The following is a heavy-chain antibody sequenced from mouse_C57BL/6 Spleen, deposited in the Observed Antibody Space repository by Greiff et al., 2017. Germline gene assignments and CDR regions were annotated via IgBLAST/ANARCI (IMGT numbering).Heavy chain of an antibody. CDR1: GYTFTSYG. D-gene: IGHD2-3*01. V-gene: IGHV1-81*01. CDR2: IYPRSGNT. J-gene: IGHJ4*01. CDR3: ARRIIYDGYYYAMDY. Sequence: QVQLQQSGAELARPGASVKLSCKASGYTFTSYGISWVKQSTGQGLEWIGEIYPRSGNTYYNEKFKGKATLTADKSSSTAYMELRSLTSEDSAVYFCARRIIYDGYYYAMDYWGQGTSVTVSS.